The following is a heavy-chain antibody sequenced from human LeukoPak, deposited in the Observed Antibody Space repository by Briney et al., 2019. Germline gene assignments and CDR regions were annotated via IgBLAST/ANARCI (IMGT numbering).Heavy chain of an antibody. J-gene: IGHJ5*01. D-gene: IGHD2-15*01. Sequence: ASVKVSCKASGYTFSDYYMHWVRQAPGQGLEWMGWINPHSGGTNSAQKFQGRVTMTRDTSISTAYMELNNLRSDDAAVYYCMRSVGSTNWYAYWGQGTHVIVSS. CDR2: INPHSGGT. CDR3: MRSVGSTNWYAY. V-gene: IGHV1-2*02. CDR1: GYTFSDYY.